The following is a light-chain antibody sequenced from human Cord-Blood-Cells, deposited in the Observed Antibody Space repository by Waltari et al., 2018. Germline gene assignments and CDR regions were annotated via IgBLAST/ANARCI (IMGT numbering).Light chain of an antibody. CDR3: CSYAGSSTYV. CDR2: EVS. J-gene: IGLJ1*01. V-gene: IGLV2-23*02. CDR1: SSDVGSYNL. Sequence: QSALTQPASVSVSPGQSITISCTGTSSDVGSYNLFSWYQQHPGKAPKLMIYEVSKRPSGVSNRFSGSRAGNTASLTISGLQAEDEADYYCCSYAGSSTYVFGTGTKVTVL.